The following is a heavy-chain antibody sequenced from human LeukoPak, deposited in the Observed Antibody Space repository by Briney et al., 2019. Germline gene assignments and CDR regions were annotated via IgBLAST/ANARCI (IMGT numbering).Heavy chain of an antibody. Sequence: GASVKVSCKASGGTFSSYTISWVRQAPGQGLEWMGRIIPILGIANYAQKFQGRVTITADKSTSTAYMELSSLRSEDTAVYYCARGYSGYDYVFSYWGQGTLVTVSS. CDR3: ARGYSGYDYVFSY. V-gene: IGHV1-69*02. CDR1: GGTFSSYT. CDR2: IIPILGIA. D-gene: IGHD5-12*01. J-gene: IGHJ4*02.